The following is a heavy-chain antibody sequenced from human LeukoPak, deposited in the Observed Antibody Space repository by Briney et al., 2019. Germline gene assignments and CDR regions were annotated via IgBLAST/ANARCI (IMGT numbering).Heavy chain of an antibody. CDR1: GYRFSTYW. V-gene: IGHV5-51*01. CDR2: MYLGDSDT. Sequence: RESLKISCKGSGYRFSTYWIGWVRQMPVKGLEWMGIMYLGDSDTRYSPSFQGQVTISADKSITTAYLQWSSLKASDTAMYYCARGTYNWNIIDYWGQGTLVTVSS. CDR3: ARGTYNWNIIDY. D-gene: IGHD1/OR15-1a*01. J-gene: IGHJ4*02.